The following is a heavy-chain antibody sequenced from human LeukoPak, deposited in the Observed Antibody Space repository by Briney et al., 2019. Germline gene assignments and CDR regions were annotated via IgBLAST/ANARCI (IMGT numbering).Heavy chain of an antibody. CDR1: GFTVSSNY. Sequence: TGGSLRLSCAASGFTVSSNYMSWVRQAPGQGLEWVSVIYSGGDTYYADSVKGRFTISRDNSKNTLYLQMNSLRAEDTAVYYCARVAVGAGTDYFDYWGQGTLVTVSS. CDR2: IYSGGDT. CDR3: ARVAVGAGTDYFDY. D-gene: IGHD6-19*01. J-gene: IGHJ4*02. V-gene: IGHV3-53*01.